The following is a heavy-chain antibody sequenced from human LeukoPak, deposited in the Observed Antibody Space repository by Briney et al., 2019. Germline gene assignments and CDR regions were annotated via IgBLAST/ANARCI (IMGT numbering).Heavy chain of an antibody. V-gene: IGHV3-7*01. D-gene: IGHD6-13*01. CDR1: GFTFSSYG. J-gene: IGHJ6*03. Sequence: PGGSLRLSCAASGFTFSSYGMSWVRQAPGKGLEWVANIKQDGSEKYYVDSVKGRFTISRDNAKNSLYLQMNSLRAEDTAVYYCARGKNLLNYSSSWYEDYYYYMDVWGKGTTVTVSS. CDR2: IKQDGSEK. CDR3: ARGKNLLNYSSSWYEDYYYYMDV.